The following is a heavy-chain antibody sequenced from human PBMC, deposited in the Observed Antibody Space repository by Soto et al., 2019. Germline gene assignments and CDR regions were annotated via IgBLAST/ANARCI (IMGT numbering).Heavy chain of an antibody. Sequence: QVQLAQSGAEVKKPGASVKVSCKASGYTFTSYDINWVRQATGQGLEWMGWMNPNSGNTGYAQKFKGRVTMTRNTSISTAYMELSSLRSEHTVIYYCARERVHAFDIWGQGTMVTVSS. CDR2: MNPNSGNT. CDR3: ARERVHAFDI. CDR1: GYTFTSYD. J-gene: IGHJ3*02. V-gene: IGHV1-8*01.